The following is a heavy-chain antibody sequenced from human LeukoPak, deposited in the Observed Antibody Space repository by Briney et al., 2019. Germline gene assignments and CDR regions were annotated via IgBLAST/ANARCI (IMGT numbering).Heavy chain of an antibody. J-gene: IGHJ5*02. CDR1: GYTFTGYY. V-gene: IGHV1-2*02. CDR3: ARVPSGGNKFDP. D-gene: IGHD6-25*01. CDR2: TYPSTGDI. Sequence: GASVKVSCKASGYTFTGYYVHWVRQAPGQGLEWMGCTYPSTGDIKYAQKFQGRVTMTRNTSISTAYMELSSLRSEDTAVYYCARVPSGGNKFDPWGQGTLVTVSS.